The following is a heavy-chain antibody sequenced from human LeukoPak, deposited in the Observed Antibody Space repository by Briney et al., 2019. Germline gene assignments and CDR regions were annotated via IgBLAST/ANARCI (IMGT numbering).Heavy chain of an antibody. D-gene: IGHD6-19*01. J-gene: IGHJ4*02. CDR1: GGSISSSSYY. Sequence: PSETLSLTCTVSGGSISSSSYYWGWIRQPPGKGLEWIGSIYYSGSTYYNPSLKSRVTISVDTSKNQFSLKLSSVTAADTAVYYCARVSRLGQWLAAGDYWGQGTLVTVSS. V-gene: IGHV4-39*07. CDR3: ARVSRLGQWLAAGDY. CDR2: IYYSGST.